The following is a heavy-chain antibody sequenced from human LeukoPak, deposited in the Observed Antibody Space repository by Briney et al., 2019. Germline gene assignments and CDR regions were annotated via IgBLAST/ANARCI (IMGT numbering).Heavy chain of an antibody. J-gene: IGHJ4*02. CDR2: ISGRSSII. CDR1: GFTFSSYS. D-gene: IGHD3-22*01. CDR3: ARDRSLYGSSGYYLDF. V-gene: IGHV3-48*02. Sequence: GGSLRLSCAASGFTFSSYSMNWVRQAPGKGLEWVSYISGRSSIIYYADSVRGRFTISKDNAKNSRYLQMNSLRDGDTAVYYWARDRSLYGSSGYYLDFWGEGALVTVSS.